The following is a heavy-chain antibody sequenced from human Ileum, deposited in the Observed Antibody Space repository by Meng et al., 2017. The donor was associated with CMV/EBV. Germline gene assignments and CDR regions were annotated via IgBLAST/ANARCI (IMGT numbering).Heavy chain of an antibody. J-gene: IGHJ5*01. CDR2: ISYSGSS. V-gene: IGHV4-59*01. CDR3: ARKGVGDWFDP. CDR1: GGSITTYY. D-gene: IGHD3-16*01. Sequence: SETLSLTCTVSGGSITTYYWSWIRQPPGKGLEWIAHISYSGSSNYNPSLKSRVTMSLHTSNNQLSLKLTSVTAADTAVYFCARKGVGDWFDPWGQGTLVTVSS.